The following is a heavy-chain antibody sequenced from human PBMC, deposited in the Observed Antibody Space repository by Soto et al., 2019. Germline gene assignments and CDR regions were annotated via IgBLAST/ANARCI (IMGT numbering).Heavy chain of an antibody. D-gene: IGHD2-2*01. CDR3: AREGYCSSTSCYPY. CDR1: GGTFSSYA. CDR2: IIPIFGTA. V-gene: IGHV1-69*01. Sequence: QVQRVQSGAEVKKPGSSVKVSCKASGGTFSSYAISWGRQAPGQGLEWMGGIIPIFGTANYAQKFQGRVTITADESTSKAYMEQSSLRAEDTAVYYCAREGYCSSTSCYPYWGQGTQVTVSS. J-gene: IGHJ4*02.